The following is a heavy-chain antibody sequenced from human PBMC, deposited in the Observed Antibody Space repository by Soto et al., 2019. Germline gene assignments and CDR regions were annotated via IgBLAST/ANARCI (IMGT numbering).Heavy chain of an antibody. CDR3: ARSHMVRGYYYYMDV. J-gene: IGHJ6*03. V-gene: IGHV4-59*08. CDR2: IYYSGST. D-gene: IGHD3-10*01. CDR1: GGSISSYY. Sequence: SETLSLTCTVSGGSISSYYWSWIRQPPGKGLEWIGYIYYSGSTNYNPSLESRVTISVDTSKNQFSLKLSSVTAADTAVYYCARSHMVRGYYYYMDVWGKGTTVTVSS.